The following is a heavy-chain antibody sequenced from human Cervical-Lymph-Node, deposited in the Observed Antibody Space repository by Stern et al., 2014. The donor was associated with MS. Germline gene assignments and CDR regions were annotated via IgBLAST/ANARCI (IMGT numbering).Heavy chain of an antibody. CDR1: GFTFDDHT. V-gene: IGHV3-43*01. CDR2: ITWDVGRD. D-gene: IGHD3-3*01. CDR3: AKGESKRFYGMDV. J-gene: IGHJ6*02. Sequence: EVQLVESGGAVVQPGGSLRLSCAASGFTFDDHTMHWVRLAPGKNLEWVSLITWDVGRDYYGDSVEGRFTISRDNSKNSLYLQMNNLRIDDTALYYCAKGESKRFYGMDVWGQGTTVIVSS.